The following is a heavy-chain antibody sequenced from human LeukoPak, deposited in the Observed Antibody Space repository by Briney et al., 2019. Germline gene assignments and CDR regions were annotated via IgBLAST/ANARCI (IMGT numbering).Heavy chain of an antibody. J-gene: IGHJ4*02. CDR3: TNMTTAGGGDFDY. V-gene: IGHV3-33*06. Sequence: GGSLRLSCAASGFTFSGYGMHWVRQAPGKGLEWVAVIWYDGSNKYYADSVKGRFTISRDNSKNTLYLQMNSLRAEDTAVYYCTNMTTAGGGDFDYWGQGTLVTVSS. CDR1: GFTFSGYG. CDR2: IWYDGSNK. D-gene: IGHD4-17*01.